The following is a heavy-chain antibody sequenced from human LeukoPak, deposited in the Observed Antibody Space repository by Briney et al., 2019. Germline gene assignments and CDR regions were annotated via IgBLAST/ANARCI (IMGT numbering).Heavy chain of an antibody. J-gene: IGHJ4*02. D-gene: IGHD4-17*01. Sequence: GASVKVSCKASGYTFTSYYMHWVRQAPGQGLEWMGWINPNSGGTNYAQKFQGRVTMTRDTSISTAYMELSRLRSDDTAVYYCARDNDYGDNYFDYWGQGTLVTVSS. V-gene: IGHV1-2*02. CDR1: GYTFTSYY. CDR3: ARDNDYGDNYFDY. CDR2: INPNSGGT.